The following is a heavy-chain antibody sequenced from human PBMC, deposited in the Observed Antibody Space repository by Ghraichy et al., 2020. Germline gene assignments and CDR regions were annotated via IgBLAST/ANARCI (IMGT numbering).Heavy chain of an antibody. CDR1: GDSISRAYYY. V-gene: IGHV4-31*03. Sequence: SQTLSLTCTVSGDSISRAYYYWAWIRQLPGKGLEWIGYMYYSGTTYYNPSLKSRLTISGYTPQNQFSLHLYSVTAADTAAYYCARAGGRSVAPWDAFDMWGQGEMVTVSS. CDR3: ARAGGRSVAPWDAFDM. CDR2: MYYSGTT. J-gene: IGHJ3*02. D-gene: IGHD3-16*01.